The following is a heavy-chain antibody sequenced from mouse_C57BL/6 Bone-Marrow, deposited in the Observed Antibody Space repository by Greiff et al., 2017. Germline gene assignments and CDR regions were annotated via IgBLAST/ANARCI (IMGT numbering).Heavy chain of an antibody. Sequence: VQLQQPGAELVMPGASVKLSCKASGYTFTSYWMHWVKQRPGQGLEWIGEIDPSDSYTNYNQKFKGKSTLTVDKSSSTAYMQLSSLTSEDSAVYYCARSLYYYGSSWYFDVWGTGTTVTVSS. D-gene: IGHD1-1*01. V-gene: IGHV1-69*01. CDR2: IDPSDSYT. CDR3: ARSLYYYGSSWYFDV. J-gene: IGHJ1*03. CDR1: GYTFTSYW.